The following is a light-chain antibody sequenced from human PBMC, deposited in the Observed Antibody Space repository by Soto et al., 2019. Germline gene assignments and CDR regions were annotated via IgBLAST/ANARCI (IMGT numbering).Light chain of an antibody. J-gene: IGLJ1*01. CDR3: SSYAGNYTYV. Sequence: QSALTQPRSVSGSPGQSVTISCTGTNTDVGGYSYVSWYQQHPGKAPKLMIYAVSKWPSGVPDRFSGSKSGNTASLTFSGLQDDDEADYYCSSYAGNYTYVFGTGTKVTVL. CDR1: NTDVGGYSY. CDR2: AVS. V-gene: IGLV2-11*01.